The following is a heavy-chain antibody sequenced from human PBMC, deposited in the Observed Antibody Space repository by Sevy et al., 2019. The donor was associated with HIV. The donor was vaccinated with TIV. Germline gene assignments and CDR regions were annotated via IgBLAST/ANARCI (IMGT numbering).Heavy chain of an antibody. D-gene: IGHD1-26*01. J-gene: IGHJ3*01. CDR2: ISYDGSNK. Sequence: GGSLRLSCAASGFTFSSYAMHWVRQAPGKGLEWVAVISYDGSNKYYADSVKGRFTISRDNSKNTLYLQMNSLRAEDTAVYYCARDGRKWEVLRAFDFWGQGTMVTVSS. CDR3: ARDGRKWEVLRAFDF. CDR1: GFTFSSYA. V-gene: IGHV3-30-3*01.